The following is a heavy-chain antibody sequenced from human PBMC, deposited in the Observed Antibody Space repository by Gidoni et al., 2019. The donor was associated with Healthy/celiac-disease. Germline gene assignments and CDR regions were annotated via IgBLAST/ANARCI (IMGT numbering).Heavy chain of an antibody. CDR2: IIPIFGTA. D-gene: IGHD2-21*01. CDR1: GGTFSSYA. J-gene: IGHJ6*02. Sequence: QVQLVQSGAEVKKPGSSVKVSCKASGGTFSSYAISWVRQAPGQGLEWMGGIIPIFGTANYAQKFQGRVTITADKSTSTAYMELSSLRSEDTAVYYCAREVGVVVTGYYYGMDVWGQGTTVTVSS. CDR3: AREVGVVVTGYYYGMDV. V-gene: IGHV1-69*06.